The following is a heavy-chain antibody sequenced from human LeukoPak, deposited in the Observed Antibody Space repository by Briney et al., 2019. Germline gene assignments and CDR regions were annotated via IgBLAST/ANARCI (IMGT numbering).Heavy chain of an antibody. V-gene: IGHV1-46*01. CDR1: GYTFTSYY. J-gene: IGHJ4*02. D-gene: IGHD3-10*01. Sequence: ASVKVSCKASGYTFTSYYTHWVRQATGQGLEWMGIINPSGGSTSYAQKFQGRVTMTRDTSTSTVYMELSSLRSEDTAVYYCAIPFLNYGILDYWGQGTLVTVSS. CDR2: INPSGGST. CDR3: AIPFLNYGILDY.